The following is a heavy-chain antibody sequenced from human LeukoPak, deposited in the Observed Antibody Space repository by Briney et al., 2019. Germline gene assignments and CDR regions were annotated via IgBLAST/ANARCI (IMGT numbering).Heavy chain of an antibody. Sequence: GGSLRLSCAASGFTFSSYAMSWVRQAPGKGLEGVSAISGSGGSTYYADSVKGRFTISRDNSKNTLYLQMNSLRAEDTAVYYCAKGPNDSSGYYYYMDVWGKGTTVTVSS. CDR1: GFTFSSYA. J-gene: IGHJ6*03. V-gene: IGHV3-23*01. CDR2: ISGSGGST. CDR3: AKGPNDSSGYYYYMDV. D-gene: IGHD3-22*01.